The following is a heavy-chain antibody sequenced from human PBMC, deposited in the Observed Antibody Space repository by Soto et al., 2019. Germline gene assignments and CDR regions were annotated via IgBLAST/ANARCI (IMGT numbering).Heavy chain of an antibody. CDR1: GYTFSSYV. CDR3: ATSGGGWYLY. Sequence: ASVKVSCKACGYTFSSYVINWVRQATGQGLEWMGWLNPNSGDTGYAQKFQGRVTLTRNTSINTAYIELSSLTSDDTAVYYCATSGGGWYLYWGQGTLVTVSS. CDR2: LNPNSGDT. V-gene: IGHV1-8*01. D-gene: IGHD6-19*01. J-gene: IGHJ4*02.